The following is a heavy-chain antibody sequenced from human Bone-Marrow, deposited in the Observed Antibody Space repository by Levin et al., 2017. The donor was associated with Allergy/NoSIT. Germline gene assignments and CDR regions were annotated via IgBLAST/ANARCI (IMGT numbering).Heavy chain of an antibody. V-gene: IGHV3-73*01. CDR3: TRLPEQWPVEGNWFDP. D-gene: IGHD6-19*01. CDR1: FFSFLFSL. Sequence: GGSLRLSFSSSFFSFLFSLLPFFLPSSLRGLEWVGRIRGKATSYAASVRGRFILSRDDSKNTAYLQMNSLSSEDTAVYYCTRLPEQWPVEGNWFDPWGQGTLVTVSS. CDR2: IRGKAT. J-gene: IGHJ5*02.